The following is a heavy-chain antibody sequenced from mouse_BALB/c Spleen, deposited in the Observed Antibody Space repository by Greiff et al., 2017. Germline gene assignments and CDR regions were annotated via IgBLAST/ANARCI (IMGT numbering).Heavy chain of an antibody. CDR1: GFTFSSYA. CDR2: ISSGGSYT. V-gene: IGHV5-9-3*01. CDR3: ARQGYGNFMDY. D-gene: IGHD2-1*01. J-gene: IGHJ4*01. Sequence: EVQRVESGGGLVKPGGSLKLSCAASGFTFSSYAMSWVRQTPEKRLEWVATISSGGSYTYYPDSVKGRFTISRDNAKNTLYLQMSSLRSEDTAMYYCARQGYGNFMDYWGQGTSVTVSS.